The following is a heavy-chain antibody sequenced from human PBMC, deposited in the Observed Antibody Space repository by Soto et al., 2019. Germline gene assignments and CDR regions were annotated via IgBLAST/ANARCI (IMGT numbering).Heavy chain of an antibody. J-gene: IGHJ6*02. CDR1: GGSISSYY. CDR3: TGVAGTNYYYYYGMDV. D-gene: IGHD6-19*01. V-gene: IGHV4-4*07. CDR2: IYTSGST. Sequence: ASETLSLTCTVSGGSISSYYWSWIRQPAGKGLEWIGRIYTSGSTNYNPSLKSRVTMSVDTSKNQFSLKLSSVTAADTAVYYCTGVAGTNYYYYYGMDVWGQGTTVTVSS.